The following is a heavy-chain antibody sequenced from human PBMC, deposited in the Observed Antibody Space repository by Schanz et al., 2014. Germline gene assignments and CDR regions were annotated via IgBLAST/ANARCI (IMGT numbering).Heavy chain of an antibody. Sequence: EVQLVESGGGLVQPGGSLRLSCAASEFTFSTDAMSWIRQAPGKGLEWVANIKRDGSEKNYLDSVKGRFTISRDNAKNSLFLQMNSLRAEDTAVYYCLAPDYGMDVWGQGTTVTVSS. V-gene: IGHV3-7*01. J-gene: IGHJ6*02. CDR2: IKRDGSEK. CDR3: LAPDYGMDV. CDR1: EFTFSTDA.